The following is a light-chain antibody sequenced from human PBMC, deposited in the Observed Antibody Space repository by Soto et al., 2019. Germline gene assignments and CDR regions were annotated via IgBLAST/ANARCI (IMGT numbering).Light chain of an antibody. CDR3: QHYDSLPIT. CDR1: QSVSSSY. CDR2: GAS. Sequence: EIMLTQSPGTLSLSPGERATLSYRASQSVSSSYLAWYQQKPGQPPRLLIYGASSRATGIPDRFSGSGSGTDFTLTISRLEPEDFAVFYCQHYDSLPITFGQGTRLEIK. V-gene: IGKV3-20*01. J-gene: IGKJ5*01.